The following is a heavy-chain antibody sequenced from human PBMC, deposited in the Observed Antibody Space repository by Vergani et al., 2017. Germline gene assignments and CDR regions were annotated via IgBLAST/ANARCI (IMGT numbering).Heavy chain of an antibody. D-gene: IGHD3-9*01. Sequence: QVQVVQSGAEVKKSGASVKVSCKTPGYTFSNYYMHWVRQAPGQGLEWMGIINPSGGHTNYAQKFQGRVTMTRDTSTSTVYMELSSLRSEDTAIYCCARGDYGILTGYRYWGQGTLVTVSA. CDR2: INPSGGHT. CDR1: GYTFSNYY. CDR3: ARGDYGILTGYRY. J-gene: IGHJ4*02. V-gene: IGHV1-46*03.